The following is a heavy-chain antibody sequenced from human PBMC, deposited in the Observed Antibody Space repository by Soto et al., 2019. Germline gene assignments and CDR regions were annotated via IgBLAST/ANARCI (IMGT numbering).Heavy chain of an antibody. CDR2: IIPIFGTA. Sequence: EASVKVSCKASGGTFSSYAISWVRQAPGQGLEWMGGIIPIFGTANYAQKFQGRVTITADESTSTAYMELSSLRSEDTAVYYCARGRPSWNDRYGMDVWGQGTTVTVSS. CDR1: GGTFSSYA. V-gene: IGHV1-69*13. J-gene: IGHJ6*02. CDR3: ARGRPSWNDRYGMDV. D-gene: IGHD1-1*01.